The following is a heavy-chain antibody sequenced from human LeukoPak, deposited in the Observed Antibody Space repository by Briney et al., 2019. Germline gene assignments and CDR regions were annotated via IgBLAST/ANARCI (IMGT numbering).Heavy chain of an antibody. CDR1: GFTFDDYG. CDR2: INWNGGST. J-gene: IGHJ6*03. V-gene: IGHV3-20*04. Sequence: GGSLRLSCAASGFTFDDYGMSWVRQAPGKGLEWVSGINWNGGSTGYADSVKGRFTTSRDNAKNSLYLQMNSLRAEDTALYYCARVRTQGYYYYYMDVWGKGTTVTVSS. CDR3: ARVRTQGYYYYYMDV.